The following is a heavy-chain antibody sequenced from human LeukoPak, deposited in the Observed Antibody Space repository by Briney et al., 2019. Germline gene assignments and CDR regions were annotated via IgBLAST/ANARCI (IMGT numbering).Heavy chain of an antibody. CDR2: IYSGGNT. V-gene: IGHV3-53*04. Sequence: GGSLRLSCATSGFTFNVYAMSWVRQAPGQGLEWVSVIYSGGNTYYADSVKGRFTISRHNSKDTVYLQMNSLRAEDTAVYYCATGAIHSSGWYGGVDYWGQGTLVTVSS. D-gene: IGHD6-19*01. J-gene: IGHJ4*02. CDR1: GFTFNVYA. CDR3: ATGAIHSSGWYGGVDY.